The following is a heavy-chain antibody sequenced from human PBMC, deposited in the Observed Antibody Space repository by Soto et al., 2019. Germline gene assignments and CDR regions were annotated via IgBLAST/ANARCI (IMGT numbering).Heavy chain of an antibody. CDR3: ARDLVPYSSSYGMDV. J-gene: IGHJ6*02. CDR2: MYYSGSF. Sequence: SETLSLNCTVSGGSISGGGSYWSWIRQRPGKGLEWIGYMYYSGSFYYTPSLRGRVMMSADTSKNQFYLRLSSVTAADTAVYYCARDLVPYSSSYGMDVWGQGTSVTVSS. CDR1: GGSISGGGSY. D-gene: IGHD6-6*01. V-gene: IGHV4-31*03.